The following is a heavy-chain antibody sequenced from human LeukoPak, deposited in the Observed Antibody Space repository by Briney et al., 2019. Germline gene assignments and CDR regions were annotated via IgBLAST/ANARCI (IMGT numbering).Heavy chain of an antibody. CDR3: SRAVSSASPASDI. CDR2: IRYDGSNN. Sequence: PGGSLRLSCAASGFTFRSYGMHWVRQAPGKGLEWVAFIRYDGSNNDYADSVKGRFTISRDNSKNTLYLQINSLRAEDTAVYYRSRAVSSASPASDIWGQGTMVTVS. V-gene: IGHV3-30*02. CDR1: GFTFRSYG. D-gene: IGHD6-19*01. J-gene: IGHJ3*02.